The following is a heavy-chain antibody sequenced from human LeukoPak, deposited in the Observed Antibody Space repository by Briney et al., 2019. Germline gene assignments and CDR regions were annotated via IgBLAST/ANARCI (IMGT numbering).Heavy chain of an antibody. D-gene: IGHD1-26*01. CDR3: ATSSGSGAAGAFNV. V-gene: IGHV3-15*01. J-gene: IGHJ3*01. Sequence: GGSLRLSCAASRFTFSNYWMHWVRQAPGKGLEWGGRIKSKTAGGTTDYAAPVKGRFTISRDDSRATLSLQMDSLKTEDTAVYYCATSSGSGAAGAFNVWGQGTMVTVSS. CDR2: IKSKTAGGTT. CDR1: RFTFSNYW.